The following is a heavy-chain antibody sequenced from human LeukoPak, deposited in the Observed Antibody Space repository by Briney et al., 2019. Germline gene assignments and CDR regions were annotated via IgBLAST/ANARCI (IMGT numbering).Heavy chain of an antibody. CDR2: IRTKTYAEAT. CDR3: SRGLRFPDV. CDR1: GYTFGDYA. V-gene: IGHV3-49*03. D-gene: IGHD3-3*01. J-gene: IGHJ6*04. Sequence: GGSLRLSCTVSGYTFGDYALTWLRQAPGKGLEWVGFIRTKTYAEATEYAASVKGRFTFSRDDSNSIAHLQMNSLKTEDTAVYYRSRGLRFPDVWGKGTTVTVSS.